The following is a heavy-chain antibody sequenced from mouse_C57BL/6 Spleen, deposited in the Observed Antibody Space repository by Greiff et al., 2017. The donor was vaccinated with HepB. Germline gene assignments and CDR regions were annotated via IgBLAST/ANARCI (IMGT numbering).Heavy chain of an antibody. D-gene: IGHD1-1*01. CDR2: IDPSDSET. J-gene: IGHJ1*03. V-gene: IGHV1-52*01. CDR3: AGHYYGSSYWYFDV. CDR1: GYTFTSYW. Sequence: QVQLKQPGAELVRPGSSVKLSCKASGYTFTSYWMHWVKQRPIQGLEWIGNIDPSDSETHYNQKFKDKATLTVDKSSSTAYMQLSSLTSEDSAVYYCAGHYYGSSYWYFDVWGTGTTVTVSS.